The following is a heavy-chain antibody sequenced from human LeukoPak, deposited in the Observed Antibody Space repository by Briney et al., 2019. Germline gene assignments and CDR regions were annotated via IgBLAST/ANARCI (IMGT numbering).Heavy chain of an antibody. CDR2: ISYDGSNK. CDR3: AKGDIVVVVAALFDY. V-gene: IGHV3-30*18. J-gene: IGHJ4*02. Sequence: GRSLRLSCAASGYTFSSYGMHWVRQAPGKGLEWVAVISYDGSNKYYADSVKGRFTISRDNSKNTLYLQMNSLRAEDTAVYYCAKGDIVVVVAALFDYWGQGTLVTVSS. D-gene: IGHD2-15*01. CDR1: GYTFSSYG.